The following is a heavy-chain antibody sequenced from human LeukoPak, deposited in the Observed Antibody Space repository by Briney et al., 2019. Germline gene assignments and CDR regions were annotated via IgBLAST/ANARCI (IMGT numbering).Heavy chain of an antibody. Sequence: SETLSLTCAVYGGSFSGYYWSWSRQPPGKGLEWIGEINHSGSTNHNPPLKSRVTISVDTSKNQFSLKLSSVTAADTAVYYCARGLRITMIVVVISVAFDIWGQGTMVTVSS. J-gene: IGHJ3*02. V-gene: IGHV4-34*01. CDR1: GGSFSGYY. CDR3: ARGLRITMIVVVISVAFDI. D-gene: IGHD3-22*01. CDR2: INHSGST.